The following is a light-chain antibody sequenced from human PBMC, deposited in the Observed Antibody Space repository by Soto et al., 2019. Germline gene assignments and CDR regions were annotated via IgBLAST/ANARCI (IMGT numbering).Light chain of an antibody. CDR1: SSDVGGYKF. J-gene: IGLJ2*01. V-gene: IGLV2-14*03. CDR2: DVS. CDR3: TSYTTSDTVV. Sequence: QSALTQPAAVSGSPGQSITISCTGTSSDVGGYKFVSWYQQHPGKAPKVMIYDVSNRPSGVSNRFSGSKSGNTASLTISGLQAEDEADYYCTSYTTSDTVVFGGGTKLTVL.